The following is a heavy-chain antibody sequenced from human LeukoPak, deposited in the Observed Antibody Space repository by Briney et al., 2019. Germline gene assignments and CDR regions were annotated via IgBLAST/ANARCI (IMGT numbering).Heavy chain of an antibody. J-gene: IGHJ4*02. CDR2: ISGSGGST. D-gene: IGHD1-26*01. V-gene: IGHV3-23*01. Sequence: AGGSLRLSCAASGFTFDDYAMHWVRQAPGKGLEWVSGISGSGGSTYYADSVKGRFTISRDNSKNTLYLQMNSLRAGDTAVYYCAKAMGATLFDYWGQGTLVTVSS. CDR1: GFTFDDYA. CDR3: AKAMGATLFDY.